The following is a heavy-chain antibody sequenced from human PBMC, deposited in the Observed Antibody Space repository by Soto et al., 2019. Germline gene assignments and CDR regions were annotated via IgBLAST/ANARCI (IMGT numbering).Heavy chain of an antibody. CDR3: ARGGGGLLRFLEWQFRRDYGMDV. J-gene: IGHJ6*02. D-gene: IGHD3-3*01. CDR1: GGTFSSYA. V-gene: IGHV1-69*13. Sequence: SVKVSCKASGGTFSSYAISWVRQAPGQGLEWMGGIIPIFGTANYAQKFQGRVTITADESTGTAYMELSSLRSEDTAVYYCARGGGGLLRFLEWQFRRDYGMDVWGQGTTVTVSS. CDR2: IIPIFGTA.